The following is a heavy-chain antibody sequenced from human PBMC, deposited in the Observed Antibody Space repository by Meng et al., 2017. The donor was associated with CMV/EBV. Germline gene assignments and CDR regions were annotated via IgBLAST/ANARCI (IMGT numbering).Heavy chain of an antibody. Sequence: QVRLVQSGAEVKKPGASGKVSCKASGYTFTSYYMHWVRQAPGQGLEWMGIINPSGGSTSYAQKFQGRVTMTRDTSTSTVYMELSSLRSEDTAVYYCARDPHSGWLDYWGQGTLVTVSS. CDR2: INPSGGST. V-gene: IGHV1-46*01. J-gene: IGHJ4*02. CDR3: ARDPHSGWLDY. D-gene: IGHD6-19*01. CDR1: GYTFTSYY.